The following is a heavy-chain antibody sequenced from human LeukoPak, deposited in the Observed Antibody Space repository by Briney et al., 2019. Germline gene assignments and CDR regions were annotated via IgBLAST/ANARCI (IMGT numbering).Heavy chain of an antibody. CDR3: ARIGAAAGQEYFDY. CDR2: IYYSGST. D-gene: IGHD6-13*01. J-gene: IGHJ4*02. Sequence: SQTLSLTCTVSGGSISSGGYYWSWIRQHPGKGLEWIGYIYYSGSTYYNPSLKSRVTISVDTSKNQFSLKLSSVTAADTAVYYCARIGAAAGQEYFDYWGQGTLVTVSS. CDR1: GGSISSGGYY. V-gene: IGHV4-31*03.